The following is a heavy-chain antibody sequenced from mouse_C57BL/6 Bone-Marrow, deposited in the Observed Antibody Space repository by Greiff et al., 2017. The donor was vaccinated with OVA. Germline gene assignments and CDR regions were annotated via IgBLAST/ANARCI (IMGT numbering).Heavy chain of an antibody. CDR3: ASFHYYGSSYVDY. D-gene: IGHD1-1*01. CDR2: IDPSDSYT. V-gene: IGHV1-69*01. CDR1: GYTFTSYW. Sequence: QVQLQQPGAELVMPGASVKLSCKASGYTFTSYWMHWVKQRPGQGLEWIGEIDPSDSYTTYNQKFKGKSTLTVDKSSSTAYMQLSSLTSEDSAVYYCASFHYYGSSYVDYWGQGTTLTVSS. J-gene: IGHJ2*01.